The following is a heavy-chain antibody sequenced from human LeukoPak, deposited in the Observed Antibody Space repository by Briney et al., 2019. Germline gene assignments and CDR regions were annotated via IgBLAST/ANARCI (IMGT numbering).Heavy chain of an antibody. V-gene: IGHV4-34*01. CDR1: GGSFSGYY. D-gene: IGHD6-13*01. Sequence: SETLSLTCAVYGGSFSGYYWSWIRQPPGKGLEWIGEINHSGSTNYNPSLKSRVTISVDTSKNQFSLKLSSVTAADTAVYYCARDSIFTAAGTGWYFDLWGRGTLVTVSS. CDR3: ARDSIFTAAGTGWYFDL. J-gene: IGHJ2*01. CDR2: INHSGST.